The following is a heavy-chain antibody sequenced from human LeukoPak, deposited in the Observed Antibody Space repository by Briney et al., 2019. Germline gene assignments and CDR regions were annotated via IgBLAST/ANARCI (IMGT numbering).Heavy chain of an antibody. V-gene: IGHV3-11*05. J-gene: IGHJ4*02. CDR1: GFTFSDYY. CDR2: ISSSSSYT. CDR3: ARVAGYSYGYGIDY. D-gene: IGHD5-18*01. Sequence: GGSLRLSCAASGFTFSDYYMSWIRQAPGKGLEWVSYISSSSSYTNYADSVKGRFTISRDNAKNSLYLQMNSLRAEDTAVYYCARVAGYSYGYGIDYWGQGTLVTVSS.